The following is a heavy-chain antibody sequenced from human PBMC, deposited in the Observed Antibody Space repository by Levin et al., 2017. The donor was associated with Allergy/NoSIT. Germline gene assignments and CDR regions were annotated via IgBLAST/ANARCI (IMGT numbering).Heavy chain of an antibody. V-gene: IGHV4-59*08. Sequence: PSETLSLTCTVSGGSITNYYWSWIRQPPGRGLEYIGHIYYSGSTNYNPSLKSRVNISVDTSKNQFSLRLSSVTAADTAVYYCVRSNYFDYWGQGTLVTVSS. J-gene: IGHJ4*02. CDR1: GGSITNYY. CDR2: IYYSGST. CDR3: VRSNYFDY.